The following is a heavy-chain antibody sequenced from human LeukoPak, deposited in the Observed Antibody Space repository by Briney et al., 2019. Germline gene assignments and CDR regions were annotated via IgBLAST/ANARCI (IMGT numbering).Heavy chain of an antibody. J-gene: IGHJ4*02. V-gene: IGHV3-33*06. CDR2: IRYDGSNK. CDR1: GFTFSSYG. D-gene: IGHD1-26*01. CDR3: AKEDRIVGATLFDY. Sequence: PGRSLRLSCAASGFTFSSYGMHWVRQAPGKGLEWVAVIRYDGSNKYYADSVKGRFTISRDNSKNTLYLQMNSLRAEDTAVYYCAKEDRIVGATLFDYWGQGTLVTVSS.